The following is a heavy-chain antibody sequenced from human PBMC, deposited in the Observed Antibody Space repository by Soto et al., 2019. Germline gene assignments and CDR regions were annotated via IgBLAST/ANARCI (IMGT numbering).Heavy chain of an antibody. CDR1: GFTFDDYA. J-gene: IGHJ4*02. D-gene: IGHD2-2*01. Sequence: GSLRLSCAASGFTFDDYAMHWVRQAPGKGLEWVSLISGDGGSTYYADSVKGRFTISRDNSKNSLYLQMNSLRTEDTALYYCAKDIDIVVVPAAANTPDYWGQGTLVTVSS. V-gene: IGHV3-43*02. CDR3: AKDIDIVVVPAAANTPDY. CDR2: ISGDGGST.